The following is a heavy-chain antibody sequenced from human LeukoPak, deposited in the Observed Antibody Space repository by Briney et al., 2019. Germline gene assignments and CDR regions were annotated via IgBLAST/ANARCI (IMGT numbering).Heavy chain of an antibody. CDR2: MNPNSGNT. J-gene: IGHJ3*02. CDR1: GYTFTSYD. V-gene: IGHV1-8*03. CDR3: ARWEDTGAFDI. Sequence: ASVKVSCKASGYTFTSYDINWVRRATGQGLEWMGWMNPNSGNTGYAQKFQGRVTITRNTSISTAYMELSSLRSEDTAVYYCARWEDTGAFDIWGQGTMVTVSS. D-gene: IGHD1-26*01.